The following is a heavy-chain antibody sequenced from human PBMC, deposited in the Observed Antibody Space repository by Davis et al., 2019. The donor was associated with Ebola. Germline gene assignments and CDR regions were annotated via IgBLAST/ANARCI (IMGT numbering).Heavy chain of an antibody. V-gene: IGHV1-24*01. CDR2: FDPEDGET. CDR3: ARGPHYGDYFYYYYYGMDV. CDR1: GYTLTELS. D-gene: IGHD4-17*01. Sequence: AASVKVSCKVSGYTLTELSMHWVRQAPGKGLEWMGGFDPEDGETIYAQKFQGRVTMTEDTSTDTAYMELSSLRSEDTAVYYCARGPHYGDYFYYYYYGMDVWGQGTTVTVSS. J-gene: IGHJ6*02.